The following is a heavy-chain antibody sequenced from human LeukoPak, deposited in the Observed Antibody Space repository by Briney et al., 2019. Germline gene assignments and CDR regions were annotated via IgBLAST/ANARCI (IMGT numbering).Heavy chain of an antibody. CDR1: GGSISSYF. V-gene: IGHV4-59*01. Sequence: SETLSLTCTVPGGSISSYFWSWVRQPPGKGLEWIGYIYYSGNTNYNPSLKSRVTISVDTSKNQFSLKLSSVTAADTAVYYCARGRGVVTSFDIWGQGTMVTVSS. J-gene: IGHJ3*02. CDR3: ARGRGVVTSFDI. CDR2: IYYSGNT. D-gene: IGHD4-23*01.